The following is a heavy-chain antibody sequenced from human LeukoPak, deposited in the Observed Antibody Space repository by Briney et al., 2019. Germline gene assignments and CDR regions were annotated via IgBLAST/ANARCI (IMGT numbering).Heavy chain of an antibody. CDR2: IYYSGST. CDR3: ARGGAVAVPDWYFDL. J-gene: IGHJ2*01. Sequence: SETLSLTCAVSGGSISSGGYSWSWIRQPPGKGLEWIGYIYYSGSTYYNPSLKSRVTISVDTSKNQFSLKLSSVTAADTAVYYCARGGAVAVPDWYFDLWGRGTLVTVSS. V-gene: IGHV4-30-4*07. CDR1: GGSISSGGYS. D-gene: IGHD6-19*01.